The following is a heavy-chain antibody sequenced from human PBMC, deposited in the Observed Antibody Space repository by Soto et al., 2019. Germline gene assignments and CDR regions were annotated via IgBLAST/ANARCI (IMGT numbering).Heavy chain of an antibody. CDR1: GGTFSSYA. J-gene: IGHJ5*02. D-gene: IGHD3-10*01. CDR2: IIPIFGTA. CDR3: ARAQYFYGAGSYYHNWFDP. Sequence: QVQLVQSGAAVKKPGSSVKVSCKASGGTFSSYAISWVRQAPGQGLEWMGGIIPIFGTANYAQKFQGRVTITADEFTSTAYMDLSSLRSEDTAVDYCARAQYFYGAGSYYHNWFDPWGLGTLVTVSS. V-gene: IGHV1-69*01.